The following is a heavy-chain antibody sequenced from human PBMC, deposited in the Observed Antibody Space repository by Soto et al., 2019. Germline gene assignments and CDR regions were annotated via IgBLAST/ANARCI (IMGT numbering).Heavy chain of an antibody. Sequence: TGGSLRLSCAASGFTFSSYGMHWVRQAPGKGLEWVAVIWYDGSNKYYADSVKGRFTISRDNSKNTLYLQMNSLRAEDTAVYYCARDDNLGRITIFGVVSEYYYGMDVWGQGTTVTVS. D-gene: IGHD3-3*01. CDR1: GFTFSSYG. CDR2: IWYDGSNK. J-gene: IGHJ6*02. V-gene: IGHV3-33*01. CDR3: ARDDNLGRITIFGVVSEYYYGMDV.